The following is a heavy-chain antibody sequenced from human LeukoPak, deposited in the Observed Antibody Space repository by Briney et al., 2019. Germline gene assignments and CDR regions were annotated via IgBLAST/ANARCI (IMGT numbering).Heavy chain of an antibody. CDR3: AKDRSPYFDY. CDR2: ISYDGSNK. Sequence: GGSLRLSCAASRFTFSSYGMHWVRQAPGKGLEWVAVISYDGSNKYYADSVKGRFTISRDNSKDTLYLQMNSLRAEDTAVYYYAKDRSPYFDYWGQGTLVTVSS. J-gene: IGHJ4*02. CDR1: RFTFSSYG. V-gene: IGHV3-30*18.